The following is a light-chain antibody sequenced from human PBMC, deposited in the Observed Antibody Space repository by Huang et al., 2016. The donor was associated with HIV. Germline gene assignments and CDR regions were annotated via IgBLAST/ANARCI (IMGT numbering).Light chain of an antibody. V-gene: IGKV3-11*01. CDR2: DTS. Sequence: EVVLTQSPSILSLSLGGTGTISCKASQSVGSYVAWYQQRPGQSPRLLLYDTSNRAAGIPSRFSGSGSGTDFNLTISGLESEDLGVFYCQQRSTWPLTFGGGTKLA. CDR1: QSVGSY. J-gene: IGKJ4*01. CDR3: QQRSTWPLT.